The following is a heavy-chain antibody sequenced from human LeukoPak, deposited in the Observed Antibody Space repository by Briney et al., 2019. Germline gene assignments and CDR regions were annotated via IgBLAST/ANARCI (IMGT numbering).Heavy chain of an antibody. V-gene: IGHV3-48*02. Sequence: GGSLRLSCAASGFTFSGYSINWVRQAPGKGLEWVSYISSGGGTIYYADSVKGRFTISRDNAKNSLYLQMNSLRDEDTAVYYCARDLSSTWYFFAYWGQGTLVTVSS. D-gene: IGHD6-13*01. CDR2: ISSGGGTI. CDR1: GFTFSGYS. J-gene: IGHJ4*02. CDR3: ARDLSSTWYFFAY.